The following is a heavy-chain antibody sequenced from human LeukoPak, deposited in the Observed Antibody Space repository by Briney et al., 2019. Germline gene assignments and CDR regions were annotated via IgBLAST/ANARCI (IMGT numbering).Heavy chain of an antibody. Sequence: GGSLRLSCAASGFTFSSYVMHWVRQAPGKGLEWVAVISYDGSNKYYADSVKGRFTISRDNSKNTLYLQMNSLRAEDTAVYYCARDRSPFYPGTLTPLPRSRAQGGFDPWGQGTLVTVSS. CDR1: GFTFSSYV. V-gene: IGHV3-30*04. CDR2: ISYDGSNK. CDR3: ARDRSPFYPGTLTPLPRSRAQGGFDP. D-gene: IGHD6-13*01. J-gene: IGHJ5*02.